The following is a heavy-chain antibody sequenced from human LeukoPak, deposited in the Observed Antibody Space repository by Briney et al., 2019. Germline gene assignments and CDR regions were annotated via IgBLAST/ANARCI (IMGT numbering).Heavy chain of an antibody. V-gene: IGHV3-13*01. CDR3: ARGRFVLVPSLERWYFDL. CDR2: IGTKDDT. J-gene: IGHJ2*01. CDR1: GFTLRNYD. Sequence: GGSLRLSCKASGFTLRNYDMHWVRQTTEKGLEWVSGIGTKDDTFYPDSVKGRFPISRENAKNSFYLQMNSLRAGDTAVYYCARGRFVLVPSLERWYFDLWGRGTLVTVSS. D-gene: IGHD2-8*02.